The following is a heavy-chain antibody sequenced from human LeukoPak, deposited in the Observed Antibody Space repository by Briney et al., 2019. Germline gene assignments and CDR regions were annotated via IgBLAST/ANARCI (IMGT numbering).Heavy chain of an antibody. CDR1: GVSISSSYYF. D-gene: IGHD6-13*01. J-gene: IGHJ4*01. V-gene: IGHV4-39*07. CDR3: ARDRRAAIPTPPDY. Sequence: KPSETLSLTCAVSGVSISSSYYFWGWIRQPAGKGLEWIGAIYYSGSTYYNPSLQSRVSISVDTSKNQFSLKVRSVTAADTAVYYCARDRRAAIPTPPDYWGHGTLVTVSS. CDR2: IYYSGST.